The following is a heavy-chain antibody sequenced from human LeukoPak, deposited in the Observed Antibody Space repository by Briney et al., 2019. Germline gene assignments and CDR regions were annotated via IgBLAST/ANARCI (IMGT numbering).Heavy chain of an antibody. D-gene: IGHD3-10*01. J-gene: IGHJ4*02. V-gene: IGHV3-23*01. CDR1: GFTFSSYA. CDR3: AKDGARGSGSSRYFDY. Sequence: GGSLRLSCAASGFTFSSYAMSWVRQAPGKGLEWVSAISGSGGSTYYADSVKGRFTVSRDNSKNTLFLQMNSLRADDTAVYYCAKDGARGSGSSRYFDYWGQGTLVTVSS. CDR2: ISGSGGST.